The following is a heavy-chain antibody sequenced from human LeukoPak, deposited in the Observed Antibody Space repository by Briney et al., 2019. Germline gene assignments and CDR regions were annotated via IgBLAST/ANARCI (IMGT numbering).Heavy chain of an antibody. Sequence: SETLSPTCTVSGGSISSSDYYWGWIRQPPGKGLEWIGSIHYSGSTYYNPSLKSRVTISVDTSKNHFSLRLSSVTAADTAMFYCARLTIAANAFDIWGQGTMVTVSS. CDR1: GGSISSSDYY. D-gene: IGHD2-15*01. CDR3: ARLTIAANAFDI. J-gene: IGHJ3*02. V-gene: IGHV4-39*02. CDR2: IHYSGST.